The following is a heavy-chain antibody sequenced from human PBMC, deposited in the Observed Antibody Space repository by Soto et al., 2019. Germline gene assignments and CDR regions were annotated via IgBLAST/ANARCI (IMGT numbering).Heavy chain of an antibody. CDR2: ISGSGGST. V-gene: IGHV3-23*01. J-gene: IGHJ6*03. Sequence: PGGSLRLSCAASGFTFSSYAMSWVRQAPGKGLERVSAISGSGGSTYYADSVKGRFTISRDNSKNTLYLQMNSLRAEDTAVYYCAKSGNYYYYYMDVWGKGTTVTVSS. D-gene: IGHD1-1*01. CDR1: GFTFSSYA. CDR3: AKSGNYYYYYMDV.